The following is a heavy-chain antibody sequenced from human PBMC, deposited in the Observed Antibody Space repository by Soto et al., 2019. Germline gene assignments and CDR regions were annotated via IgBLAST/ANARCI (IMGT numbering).Heavy chain of an antibody. CDR3: ARDGYSYALDV. CDR1: GFTIVGAW. Sequence: GGSLRLSCAASGFTIVGAWMSWIRQAPGKGLEWVAKIRQDGNEMYYVDAVRGRFTISRDNAKNSLYLQMNSLRVEDTALYYCARDGYSYALDVWGQGTTVTVSS. J-gene: IGHJ6*02. V-gene: IGHV3-7*01. CDR2: IRQDGNEM.